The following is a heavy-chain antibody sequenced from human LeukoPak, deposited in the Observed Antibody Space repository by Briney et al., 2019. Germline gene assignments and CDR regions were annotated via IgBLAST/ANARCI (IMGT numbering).Heavy chain of an antibody. CDR1: GGSISSSSYY. V-gene: IGHV4-39*01. Sequence: SETLSLTCTVSGGSISSSSYYWGWIRQPPGKGLEWIGSIYYSGSTYYNPSLKSRVTISVDTSKNQFSLKLSPVTAADTAVYYCARRGQSTDYWGQGTLVTVSS. CDR2: IYYSGST. J-gene: IGHJ4*02. D-gene: IGHD3-16*01. CDR3: ARRGQSTDY.